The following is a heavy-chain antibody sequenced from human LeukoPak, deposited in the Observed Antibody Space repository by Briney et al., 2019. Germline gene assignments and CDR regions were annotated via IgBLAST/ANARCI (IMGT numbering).Heavy chain of an antibody. CDR2: IKQDGSEK. Sequence: GGSLGLSCAASGFTFSSHWMSWVRQAPGKGLEWVANIKQDGSEKYYVDSVKGRFTISRDNSKNTLYLQMDSLRAEDTALYYCAKGGSSWFASYFDFWGPGTLVAVSS. V-gene: IGHV3-7*05. D-gene: IGHD6-13*01. CDR3: AKGGSSWFASYFDF. J-gene: IGHJ4*02. CDR1: GFTFSSHW.